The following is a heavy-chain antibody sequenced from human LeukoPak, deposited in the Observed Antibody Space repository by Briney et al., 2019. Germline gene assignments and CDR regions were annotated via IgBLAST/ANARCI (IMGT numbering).Heavy chain of an antibody. V-gene: IGHV3-21*04. CDR1: GFTFRSYS. D-gene: IGHD3-16*01. J-gene: IGHJ4*02. CDR2: ISSSGSYI. CDR3: ARAEWGQLRWGIDY. Sequence: PGGSLRLSCAASGFTFRSYSLNWVRQAPGKGLEWVSSISSSGSYIYYADSVKGRFTISRDNAKNSLYLQMNSLRAEDTAVYYCARAEWGQLRWGIDYWGQGSLVTVSS.